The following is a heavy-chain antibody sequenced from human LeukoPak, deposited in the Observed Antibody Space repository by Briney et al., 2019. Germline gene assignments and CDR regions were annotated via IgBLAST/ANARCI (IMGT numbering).Heavy chain of an antibody. J-gene: IGHJ4*02. D-gene: IGHD6-19*01. CDR3: ARDGKAGSLFAY. CDR2: ISYSGST. CDR1: GGSISGYY. V-gene: IGHV4-59*01. Sequence: SETLSLTCTVSGGSISGYYWSWIRQPPGKGLEWVGYISYSGSTNYNPSLKSRVTISVDTSKNQFSLKLSSVTAADTAIYYCARDGKAGSLFAYWGQGTLVTVSS.